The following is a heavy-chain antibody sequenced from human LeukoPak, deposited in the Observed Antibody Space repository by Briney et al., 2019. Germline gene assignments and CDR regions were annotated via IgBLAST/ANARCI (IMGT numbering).Heavy chain of an antibody. CDR3: AIRAHVISAGAFDI. V-gene: IGHV1-69*06. CDR1: GGTFSSYV. D-gene: IGHD2-15*01. J-gene: IGHJ3*02. CDR2: IIPIFGTA. Sequence: SVKVSCKASGGTFSSYVISWVRQAPGQGLEWMGGIIPIFGTANYAQKFQGRVAITADKSTSTAYMELSSLSSEDTAVYYCAIRAHVISAGAFDIWGQGTMVTVSS.